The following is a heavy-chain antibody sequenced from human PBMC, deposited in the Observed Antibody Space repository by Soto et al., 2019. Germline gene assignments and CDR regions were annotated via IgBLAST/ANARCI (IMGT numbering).Heavy chain of an antibody. J-gene: IGHJ1*01. Sequence: SETLSLTCTVSGGSISSYYWSWIRQPPGKGLEWIGYIYYSGSSNYYPSLKSRVTNSVDTSKNQFSLKLSSVTAADTAVYYCARSMTTVNAEYFQHWGQGTLVTVSS. CDR3: ARSMTTVNAEYFQH. V-gene: IGHV4-59*08. CDR1: GGSISSYY. D-gene: IGHD4-17*01. CDR2: IYYSGSS.